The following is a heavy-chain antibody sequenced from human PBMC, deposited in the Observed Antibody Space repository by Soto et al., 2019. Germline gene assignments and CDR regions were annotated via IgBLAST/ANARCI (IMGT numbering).Heavy chain of an antibody. V-gene: IGHV4-4*02. Sequence: QVQLQESGPGLLKPSGTLSLTCTVSGDSMSSSNWWNWVRQPPGKGLEWIGEAHHSGRTNYNPSLQRRGTISVDRSHNLFSLKLASVTAADTAVYYCVRSEATALDYWGQGTLVTVSS. CDR3: VRSEATALDY. J-gene: IGHJ4*02. CDR1: GDSMSSSNW. CDR2: AHHSGRT.